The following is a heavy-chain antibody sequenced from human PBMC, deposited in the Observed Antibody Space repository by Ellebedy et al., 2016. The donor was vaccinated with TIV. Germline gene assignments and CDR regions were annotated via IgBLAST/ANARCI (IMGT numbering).Heavy chain of an antibody. CDR1: GGTFSSHA. Sequence: ASVKVSCXASGGTFSSHAVNWVRQAPGRGLEWMGGIIPNFGTPNYAQNFQDRVTITADESTRTVYMEMSSLRSEDTGVYYCARVDGTSGTRGWGQGTRVTVSS. J-gene: IGHJ4*02. CDR2: IIPNFGTP. V-gene: IGHV1-69*13. CDR3: ARVDGTSGTRG. D-gene: IGHD2-2*01.